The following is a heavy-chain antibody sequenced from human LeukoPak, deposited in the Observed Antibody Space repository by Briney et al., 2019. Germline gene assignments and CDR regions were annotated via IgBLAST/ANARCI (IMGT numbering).Heavy chain of an antibody. V-gene: IGHV4-31*03. CDR1: GGSISSGGYY. J-gene: IGHJ5*02. CDR2: IYYSGST. CDR3: ARVSGYDFWFDP. Sequence: SETLSLTCTVSGGSISSGGYYWSWIRQHPGMGLEWIGYIYYSGSTYYNPSLKSRVTISVDTSKNQFSLKLSSMTAADTAVYYCARVSGYDFWFDPWGQGTLVTVSS. D-gene: IGHD5-12*01.